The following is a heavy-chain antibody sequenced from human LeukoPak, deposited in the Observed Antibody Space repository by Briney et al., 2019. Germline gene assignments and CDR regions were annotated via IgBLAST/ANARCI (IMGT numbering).Heavy chain of an antibody. Sequence: SETLSLTCTVSGGSISSSSYYWGWIRQPPGKGLEWIGSIYYSGSTYYNPSLKSRVTISVDTSKNQFSLKLSSVTAADTAVYYCARARLTYYDILTGYYPYYYYGMDVWGQGTTVTVSS. CDR2: IYYSGST. V-gene: IGHV4-39*07. CDR3: ARARLTYYDILTGYYPYYYYGMDV. CDR1: GGSISSSSYY. D-gene: IGHD3-9*01. J-gene: IGHJ6*02.